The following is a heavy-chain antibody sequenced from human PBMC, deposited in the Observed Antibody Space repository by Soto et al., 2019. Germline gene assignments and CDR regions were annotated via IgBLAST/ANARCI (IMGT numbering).Heavy chain of an antibody. Sequence: GGSLRLSCAASGFTFSSYDMHWVRQATGKGLEWVSAIGTAGDTYYPGSVKGRFTISRENAKNSLYLQMNSLRAGDTAVYYCARDVKHRYYYYMDVWGKGTTVTVSS. CDR3: ARDVKHRYYYYMDV. CDR2: IGTAGDT. CDR1: GFTFSSYD. J-gene: IGHJ6*03. V-gene: IGHV3-13*01.